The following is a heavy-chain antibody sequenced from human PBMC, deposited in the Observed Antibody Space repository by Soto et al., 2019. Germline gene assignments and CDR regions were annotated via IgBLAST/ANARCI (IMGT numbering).Heavy chain of an antibody. CDR1: GFTFSSYA. Sequence: GGSLRLSCAASGFTFSSYAMHWVRQAPGKGLEWVAVISYDGSNKYYADSVKGRFTISRDNSKNTLYLQMNSLRAEDTAVYYCASYLVLLNAFDIWGQGTMVTVSS. CDR3: ASYLVLLNAFDI. J-gene: IGHJ3*02. CDR2: ISYDGSNK. V-gene: IGHV3-30-3*01. D-gene: IGHD3-10*01.